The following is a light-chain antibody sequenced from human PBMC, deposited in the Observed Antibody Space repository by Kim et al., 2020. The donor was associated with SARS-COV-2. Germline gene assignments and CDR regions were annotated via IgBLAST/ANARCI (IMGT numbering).Light chain of an antibody. CDR1: QSVTSND. V-gene: IGKV3-20*01. CDR2: GAS. CDR3: QQYGFSPPNT. Sequence: VLTQSPGTLSLSSGERATLSCRASQSVTSNDFAWYPQKPGQPPRLLIYGASSRATGIPDRFSGSGSWTDFTLTITGLEPEDFAVYFWQQYGFSPPNTFGPGTKVEI. J-gene: IGKJ2*01.